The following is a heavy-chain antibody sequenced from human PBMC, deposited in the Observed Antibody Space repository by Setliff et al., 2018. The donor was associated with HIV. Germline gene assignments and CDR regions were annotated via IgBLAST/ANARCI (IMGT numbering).Heavy chain of an antibody. CDR2: IKQDGSEI. CDR3: ARVHLTTNAVYGVVSNWFDP. CDR1: GFTFSTYW. V-gene: IGHV3-7*01. D-gene: IGHD3-3*01. J-gene: IGHJ5*02. Sequence: GGSLRLSCAASGFTFSTYWMTWVRQAPGKGLEWVANIKQDGSEIYYVDSVKGRFTISRDNAEDSLYLQMNSLRAEDTAVYYCARVHLTTNAVYGVVSNWFDPWGRGALVTVSS.